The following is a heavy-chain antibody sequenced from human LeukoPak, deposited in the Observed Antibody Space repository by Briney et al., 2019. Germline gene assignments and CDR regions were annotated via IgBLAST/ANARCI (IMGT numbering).Heavy chain of an antibody. V-gene: IGHV3-33*01. Sequence: GSLRLSCTASGLTFSSSGMHWVRQAPGKGLEWVGLMWFDGSNKYYADSVKGRFTISRDNSKNTLYLQMNSLRAEDTAVYYCARDRGTTSIDHWGQGTLVTVSS. CDR1: GLTFSSSG. CDR2: MWFDGSNK. D-gene: IGHD1-1*01. J-gene: IGHJ4*02. CDR3: ARDRGTTSIDH.